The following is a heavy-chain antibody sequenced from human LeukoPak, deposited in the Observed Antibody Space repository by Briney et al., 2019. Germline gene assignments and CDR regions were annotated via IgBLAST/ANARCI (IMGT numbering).Heavy chain of an antibody. V-gene: IGHV4-4*02. CDR3: ARPRKGWFGELVFDY. CDR1: GRSISSSNW. J-gene: IGHJ4*02. CDR2: IYHSGST. D-gene: IGHD3-10*01. Sequence: SETLSLTCAVSGRSISSSNWWSWVRQPPGKGLEWIGEIYHSGSTNYNPSLKSRVTISVDTSKNQFSLKLSSVTAADTAVYYCARPRKGWFGELVFDYWGQGTLVTVSS.